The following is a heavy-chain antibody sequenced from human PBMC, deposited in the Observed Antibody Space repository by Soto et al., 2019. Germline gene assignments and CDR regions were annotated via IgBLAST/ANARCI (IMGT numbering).Heavy chain of an antibody. CDR1: GDTFTSYY. V-gene: IGHV1-46*01. D-gene: IGHD3-3*01. J-gene: IGHJ5*02. Sequence: ASVKVSCKAPGDTFTSYYLNWVRQAPGQGLEWMGVINPHGGSTKYAQKFQGRVTMTRDTSRSTVYMELSSLRSDDTAIYYCARSSGGNFGIIIEGSNWFDPWGQGTLVTVSS. CDR2: INPHGGST. CDR3: ARSSGGNFGIIIEGSNWFDP.